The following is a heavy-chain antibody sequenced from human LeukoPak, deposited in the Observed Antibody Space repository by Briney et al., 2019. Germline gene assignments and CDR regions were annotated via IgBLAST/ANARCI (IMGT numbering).Heavy chain of an antibody. CDR2: IWYDGSKK. Sequence: GGSLRLSCAASGFSFDTHGMHWVRQAPGKGLEWVAVIWYDGSKKYYADSVKGRFTISRDNSKKSLFLQMNSLRAEDTALYYCARDVFADSSGGSFDFWGQGTLVTVST. J-gene: IGHJ4*02. V-gene: IGHV3-33*01. CDR1: GFSFDTHG. CDR3: ARDVFADSSGGSFDF. D-gene: IGHD3-16*01.